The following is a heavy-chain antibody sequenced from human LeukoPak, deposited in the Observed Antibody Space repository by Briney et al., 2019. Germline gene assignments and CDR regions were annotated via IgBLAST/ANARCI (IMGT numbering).Heavy chain of an antibody. CDR3: AKDLLRYYYDSSGYHPFDY. D-gene: IGHD3-22*01. CDR2: ISGSGGST. Sequence: GGSLRLSCAASGFTFSSYEMNWVRQAPGKGLEWVSAISGSGGSTYYADSVKGRFTISRDNSKNTLYLQMNSLRAEDTAVYYCAKDLLRYYYDSSGYHPFDYWGQGTLVTVSS. J-gene: IGHJ4*02. CDR1: GFTFSSYE. V-gene: IGHV3-23*01.